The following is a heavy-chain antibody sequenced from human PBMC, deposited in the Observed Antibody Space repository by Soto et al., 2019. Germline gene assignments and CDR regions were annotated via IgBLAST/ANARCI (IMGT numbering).Heavy chain of an antibody. J-gene: IGHJ4*02. V-gene: IGHV4-34*01. Sequence: NPSWALSLTREAYGGSVSGYYWGWIRQPRGKGLEWIGEINPSGSTNYNPSVKSRVTISVATSKHQFSLKLSSVTAADTAVYCCARRTVGRGSAFDYWGPGTPVTGSS. CDR2: INPSGST. D-gene: IGHD5-12*01. CDR1: GGSVSGYY. CDR3: ARRTVGRGSAFDY.